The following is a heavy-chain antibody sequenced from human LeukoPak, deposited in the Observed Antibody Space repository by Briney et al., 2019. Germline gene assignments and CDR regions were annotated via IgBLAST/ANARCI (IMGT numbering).Heavy chain of an antibody. J-gene: IGHJ4*02. CDR3: ARGAGDGYNLPFDY. CDR1: GGSISSGGYY. Sequence: SETLSLTCAVSGGSISSGGYYWSWIRQPPGKGLEWIGYIYHSGSTYYNPSLKSRVTISVDRSKNQFSLKLSSVTAADTAVYYCARGAGDGYNLPFDYWGQGTLVTVSS. V-gene: IGHV4-30-2*01. CDR2: IYHSGST. D-gene: IGHD5-24*01.